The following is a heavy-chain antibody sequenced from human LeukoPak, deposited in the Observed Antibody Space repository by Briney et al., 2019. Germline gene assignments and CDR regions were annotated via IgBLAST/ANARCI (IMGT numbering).Heavy chain of an antibody. V-gene: IGHV4-39*01. CDR3: ARHYSSRRQGFDY. Sequence: SETLSLTCTASGGSISSTSYYWGWIRQPPGKGLEWIGSIYYGGSTYYSPSLKSRVTISVDTSKNHFSLKLISVTAADTAVYYCARHYSSRRQGFDYWGQGTLVTVSS. J-gene: IGHJ4*02. CDR2: IYYGGST. CDR1: GGSISSTSYY. D-gene: IGHD6-19*01.